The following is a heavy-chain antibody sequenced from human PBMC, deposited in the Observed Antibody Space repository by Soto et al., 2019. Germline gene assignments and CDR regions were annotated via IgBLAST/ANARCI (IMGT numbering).Heavy chain of an antibody. CDR2: IYYSGST. J-gene: IGHJ6*02. CDR1: CGSIISYY. D-gene: IGHD5-18*01. Sequence: SETLSLTGTVSCGSIISYYWSWIRQPPGKGLDWIGYIYYSGSTNYNPSLKIRVTISVDTSKNQFSLKLSSVTAADTAVYYCARVEYSYGPGRNYYYYGMDVWGQGTTVTVSS. CDR3: ARVEYSYGPGRNYYYYGMDV. V-gene: IGHV4-59*01.